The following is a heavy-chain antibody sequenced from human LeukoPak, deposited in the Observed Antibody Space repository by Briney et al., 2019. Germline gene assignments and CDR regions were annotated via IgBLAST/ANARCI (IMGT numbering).Heavy chain of an antibody. CDR3: ARDFTGYDSNPDY. D-gene: IGHD3-22*01. CDR2: INPNSGGT. CDR1: GYTFTGYY. J-gene: IGHJ4*02. Sequence: ASVKVSCTASGYTFTGYYMHWVRQAPGQGLEWMGWINPNSGGTNYAQKFQGRVTMTRDTSISTAYMELSRLRSDDTAVYYCARDFTGYDSNPDYWGQGTLVTVSS. V-gene: IGHV1-2*02.